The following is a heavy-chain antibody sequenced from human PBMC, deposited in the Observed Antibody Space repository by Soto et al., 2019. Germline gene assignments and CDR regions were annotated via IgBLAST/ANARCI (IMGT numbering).Heavy chain of an antibody. V-gene: IGHV1-3*01. CDR3: ARGPLSLYSADFR. CDR1: GYTFTSYA. D-gene: IGHD1-26*01. J-gene: IGHJ4*02. CDR2: INGGNADT. Sequence: QVQLVQSGAEVKKPGASVRISCRTSGYTFTSYAITWLRHAPGQRLEWMGWINGGNADTKYSQKFQDRLSITRDTSATTISLGLSSLTSEDTAIYYCARGPLSLYSADFRWGQGTLVTVSS.